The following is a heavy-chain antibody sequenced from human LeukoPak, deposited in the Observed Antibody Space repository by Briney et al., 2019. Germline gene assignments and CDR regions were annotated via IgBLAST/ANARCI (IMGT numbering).Heavy chain of an antibody. CDR1: GGSISSGDYY. CDR2: IYYSGST. Sequence: SETLSLTCTVSGGSISSGDYYWSWIRQPPGKGLEWIGYIYYSGSTNYNPSLKSRVTISVDTSKNQFSLKLSSVTAADTAVYYCARGGGYDLLFDYWGQGTLVTVSS. D-gene: IGHD5-12*01. CDR3: ARGGGYDLLFDY. V-gene: IGHV4-61*08. J-gene: IGHJ4*02.